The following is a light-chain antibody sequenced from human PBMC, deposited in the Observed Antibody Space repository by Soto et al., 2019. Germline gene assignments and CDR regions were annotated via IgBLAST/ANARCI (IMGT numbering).Light chain of an antibody. V-gene: IGKV1-5*01. CDR3: QHYNAYSTT. CDR1: QSINTW. J-gene: IGKJ5*01. CDR2: DAS. Sequence: DIQMTQSPSTLSPSVGDRVTITCRASQSINTWLAWYQQKPGKAPKLLIYDASSLEGGVPSRFSGSGSGTQFTLSLSSLQTDDFATYYCQHYNAYSTTFG.